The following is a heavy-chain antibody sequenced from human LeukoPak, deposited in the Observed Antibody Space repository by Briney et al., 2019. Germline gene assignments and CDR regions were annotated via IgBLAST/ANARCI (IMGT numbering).Heavy chain of an antibody. CDR3: AREQYSYGSGRWFDP. CDR2: IYSGGST. J-gene: IGHJ5*02. V-gene: IGHV3-53*01. D-gene: IGHD5-18*01. CDR1: GFTVSSNY. Sequence: GSLRLSCAASGFTVSSNYMSWVRQAPGKGLEWVSVIYSGGSTYYADSVKGRFTISRDNSKNTLYLQMNSLRAEDTAVYYCAREQYSYGSGRWFDPWGQGTLVTVSS.